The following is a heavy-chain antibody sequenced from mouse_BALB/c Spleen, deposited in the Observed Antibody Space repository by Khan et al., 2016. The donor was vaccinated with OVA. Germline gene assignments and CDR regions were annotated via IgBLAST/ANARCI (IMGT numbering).Heavy chain of an antibody. CDR3: VRGAYSGLFAY. CDR2: IDPANGND. D-gene: IGHD2-10*01. Sequence: EVQLQESGAEFVKPGASVKLSCTASGFNIKDTYMHWINQRPQQGLVWIGRIDPANGNDRYDPKLQDKATITADASSNTAYLQLSSLTSEDTAVYYCVRGAYSGLFAYWGQGTLVTVSA. V-gene: IGHV14-3*02. CDR1: GFNIKDTY. J-gene: IGHJ3*01.